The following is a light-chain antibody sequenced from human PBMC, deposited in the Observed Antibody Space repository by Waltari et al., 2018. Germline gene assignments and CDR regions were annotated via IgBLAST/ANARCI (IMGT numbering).Light chain of an antibody. CDR1: QSLSSTY. Sequence: EIVLTQSPDTLSLSPGERATLSCTTSQSLSSTYLAWYQQRPGQSPRLLLYGATTRAAGVPDRFSGSVSGTPGFTLTIDRLEPGDSAVYYCQQYGDLPETFGQGTKVEIK. CDR3: QQYGDLPET. J-gene: IGKJ1*01. CDR2: GAT. V-gene: IGKV3-20*01.